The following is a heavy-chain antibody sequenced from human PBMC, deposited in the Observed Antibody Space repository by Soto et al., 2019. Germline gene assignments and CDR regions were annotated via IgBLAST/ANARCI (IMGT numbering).Heavy chain of an antibody. Sequence: QVQLVESGGGVVQPGRSLRLSCAASGFTFSSYGMHWVRQAPGKGLEWVAVISYDGSNKYYADSVKGRFTISRDNSKNTLYLQMNSLRAEATAVYYCAKDSQPDYVGGMDVWGQGTTVTVSS. CDR3: AKDSQPDYVGGMDV. J-gene: IGHJ6*02. CDR1: GFTFSSYG. D-gene: IGHD4-17*01. CDR2: ISYDGSNK. V-gene: IGHV3-30*18.